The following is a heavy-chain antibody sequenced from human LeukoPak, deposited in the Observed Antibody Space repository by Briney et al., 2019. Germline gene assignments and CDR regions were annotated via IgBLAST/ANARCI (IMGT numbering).Heavy chain of an antibody. CDR2: IYYSGST. CDR1: GGSISSGGYY. Sequence: SQTLSLTCTVSGGSISSGGYYWSWIRQHPGKGLEWIGYIYYSGSTYYNPSLKSRVTISVDTSKNQFSLKLSSVTAADTAVYYRARWAYYDILTGYYLFDYWGQGTLVTVSS. D-gene: IGHD3-9*01. J-gene: IGHJ4*02. CDR3: ARWAYYDILTGYYLFDY. V-gene: IGHV4-31*03.